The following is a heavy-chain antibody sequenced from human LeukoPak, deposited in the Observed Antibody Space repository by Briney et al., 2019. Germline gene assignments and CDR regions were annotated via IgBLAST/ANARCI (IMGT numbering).Heavy chain of an antibody. CDR1: GFTFSSYS. CDR2: ISSSSSYI. CDR3: ASGGYCSSTSCYVDY. J-gene: IGHJ4*02. D-gene: IGHD2-2*01. V-gene: IGHV3-21*01. Sequence: GGSLRLSCAASGFTFSSYSMNWVRQAPGKGLEWVSSISSSSSYIYYAGSVKGRFTISRDNAKNSLYLQMNSLRAEDTAVYYCASGGYCSSTSCYVDYWGQGTLVTVSS.